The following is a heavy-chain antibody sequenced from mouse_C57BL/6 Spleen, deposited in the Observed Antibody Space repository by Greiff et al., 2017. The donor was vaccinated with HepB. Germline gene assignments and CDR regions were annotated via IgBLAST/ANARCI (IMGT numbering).Heavy chain of an antibody. CDR1: GYTFTSYW. J-gene: IGHJ4*01. Sequence: QVQLQQPGAELVKPGASVKVSCKASGYTFTSYWLHWVKQRPGQGLEWIGRIHPSDSDTNYIQKFKGKAPLTVDKSSSTAYMQLSSLPSEDSAVYYCASSLITTVVADYYARDYWGQGTSVTVSS. CDR2: IHPSDSDT. V-gene: IGHV1-74*01. CDR3: ASSLITTVVADYYARDY. D-gene: IGHD1-1*01.